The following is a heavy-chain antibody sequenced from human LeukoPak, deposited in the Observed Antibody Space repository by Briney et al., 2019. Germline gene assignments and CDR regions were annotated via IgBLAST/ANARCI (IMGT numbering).Heavy chain of an antibody. CDR1: GFTFDDYG. J-gene: IGHJ4*02. CDR3: AKVPVLRYFDPLDY. Sequence: GGSLRLSCAASGFTFDDYGMSWVRQAPGKGLEWVSGINWNGASTRYADSVKGRFTISRDNSKNTLYLQMNSLRAEDTAVYYCAKVPVLRYFDPLDYWGQGTLVTVSS. D-gene: IGHD3-9*01. CDR2: INWNGAST. V-gene: IGHV3-20*04.